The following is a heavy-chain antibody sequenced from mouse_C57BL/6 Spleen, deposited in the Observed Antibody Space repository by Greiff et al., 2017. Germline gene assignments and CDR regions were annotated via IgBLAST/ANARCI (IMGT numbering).Heavy chain of an antibody. CDR2: IHPNSGST. D-gene: IGHD2-4*01. Sequence: QVQLQQPGAELVKPGASVTLSCKASGYTFTSYWMHWVKQRPGQGLKWIGMIHPNSGSTNYNAKFKSKATLTVDKSSSTAYMQLSSLTSEDSAVYYCARWDYDFAYWGQGTLVTVSA. CDR3: ARWDYDFAY. J-gene: IGHJ3*01. CDR1: GYTFTSYW. V-gene: IGHV1-64*01.